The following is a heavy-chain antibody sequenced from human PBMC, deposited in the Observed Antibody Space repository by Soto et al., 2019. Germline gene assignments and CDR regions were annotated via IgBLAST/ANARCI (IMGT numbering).Heavy chain of an antibody. CDR3: ARDRGYSYGSAPYNWFDP. J-gene: IGHJ5*02. D-gene: IGHD5-18*01. CDR2: TYYRSKWYN. CDR1: GDSVSSNSAA. V-gene: IGHV6-1*01. Sequence: SQTLSLTCAISGDSVSSNSAAWNWIRQSPSRGLEWLGRTYYRSKWYNDYAVSVKSRITINPDTSKNQFSLQLNSVTPEDTAVYYCARDRGYSYGSAPYNWFDPWGQGTLVTVSS.